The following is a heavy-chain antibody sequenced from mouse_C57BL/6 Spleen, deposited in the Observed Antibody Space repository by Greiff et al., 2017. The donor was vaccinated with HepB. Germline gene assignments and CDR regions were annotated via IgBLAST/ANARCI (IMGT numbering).Heavy chain of an antibody. Sequence: QVQLQQPGAELVKPGASVKLSCKASGYTFTSYWMQWVKQRPGQGLEWIGEIDPSDSYTNYNQKFKGKATLTVDTSSSTAYMQLSSLTSEDSAVYYCAIHWDPDYWGQGTTLTVAS. D-gene: IGHD4-1*01. CDR2: IDPSDSYT. CDR1: GYTFTSYW. CDR3: AIHWDPDY. J-gene: IGHJ2*01. V-gene: IGHV1-50*01.